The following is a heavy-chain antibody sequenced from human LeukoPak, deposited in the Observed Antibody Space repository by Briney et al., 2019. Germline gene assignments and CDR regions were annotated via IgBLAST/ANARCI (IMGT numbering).Heavy chain of an antibody. CDR3: AREGYCDWFNWFDP. J-gene: IGHJ5*02. CDR2: INPNSGGT. V-gene: IGHV1-2*02. Sequence: ASVKVSCKASGYTFTGDYMHWVRQAPGQGLGWMGWINPNSGGTNYAQKFQGRVTMTRDTSISTAYMELSRLRSDDTAVYYCAREGYCDWFNWFDPWGQGTLVTVSS. D-gene: IGHD3-9*01. CDR1: GYTFTGDY.